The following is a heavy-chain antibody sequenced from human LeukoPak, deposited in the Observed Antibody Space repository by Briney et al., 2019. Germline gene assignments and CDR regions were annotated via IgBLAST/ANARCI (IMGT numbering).Heavy chain of an antibody. Sequence: ASVKVSCKASGYTFTNYAMHWVRQAPGQRLEWTGWINTGGDTAYSQRFQGRVTIISDTSASTAYMDLSNLRSEDTAVYYCAREGFGSGTNLEVGYFDYWGQGSLVTVSS. J-gene: IGHJ4*02. CDR3: AREGFGSGTNLEVGYFDY. D-gene: IGHD3-10*01. V-gene: IGHV1-3*04. CDR1: GYTFTNYA. CDR2: INTGGDT.